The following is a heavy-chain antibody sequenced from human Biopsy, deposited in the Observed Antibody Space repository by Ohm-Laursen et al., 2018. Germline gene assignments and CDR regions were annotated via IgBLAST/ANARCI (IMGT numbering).Heavy chain of an antibody. CDR1: GASISSGVYY. V-gene: IGHV4-31*01. J-gene: IGHJ5*02. CDR2: ISSGGYR. D-gene: IGHD3-10*01. Sequence: SETLSLTCTVSGASISSGVYYWNWFRQHPEKGLAWIGYISSGGYRKYTPSLQSLITISMDTARNQFSLRLNSVTSADTAVYYCARAPYVSGSFGWFDPWGQGIVVTVSS. CDR3: ARAPYVSGSFGWFDP.